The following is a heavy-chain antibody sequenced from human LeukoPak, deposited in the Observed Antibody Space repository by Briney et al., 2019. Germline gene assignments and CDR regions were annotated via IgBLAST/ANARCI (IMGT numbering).Heavy chain of an antibody. J-gene: IGHJ4*02. Sequence: PSETLSLTCAVYGGSFSAYYWSWIRQPPGKGLEWIGEINHSGSTNYNPSLKSRVTISVDTSKNQFSLKLSSVTAADTAVYYCARGRGSTSRIFDYWGQGTLVTVSS. V-gene: IGHV4-34*01. CDR2: INHSGST. D-gene: IGHD2-2*01. CDR1: GGSFSAYY. CDR3: ARGRGSTSRIFDY.